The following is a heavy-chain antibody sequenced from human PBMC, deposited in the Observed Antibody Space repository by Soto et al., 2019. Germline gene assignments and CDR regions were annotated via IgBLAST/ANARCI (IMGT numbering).Heavy chain of an antibody. CDR1: GGSISSSSYY. Sequence: PSETLSLTCTVSGGSISSSSYYWGWIRQPPGKGLEWIGSIYYSGSTYYNPSLKSRVTISVDTSKNQFSLKLSSVTAADTAVYYGARRYGSAIDYWGEGTLVTVSS. CDR2: IYYSGST. D-gene: IGHD1-26*01. J-gene: IGHJ4*02. V-gene: IGHV4-39*01. CDR3: ARRYGSAIDY.